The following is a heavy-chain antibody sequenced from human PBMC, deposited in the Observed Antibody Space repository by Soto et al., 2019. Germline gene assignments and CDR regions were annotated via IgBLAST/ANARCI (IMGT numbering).Heavy chain of an antibody. Sequence: VSCKASIGTFSSYAISWLRQAPGRGLEWMGGIIPIFGTANYAQKFQGRVTITADESTSTAYMELSSLRSEDTAVYYCARDQSIAAAGRKTYDAFDIWGQGTMVTVSS. D-gene: IGHD6-13*01. CDR3: ARDQSIAAAGRKTYDAFDI. V-gene: IGHV1-69*01. J-gene: IGHJ3*02. CDR1: IGTFSSYA. CDR2: IIPIFGTA.